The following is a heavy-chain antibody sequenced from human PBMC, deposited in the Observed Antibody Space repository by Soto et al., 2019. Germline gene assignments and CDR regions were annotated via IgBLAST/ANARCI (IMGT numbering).Heavy chain of an antibody. D-gene: IGHD1-20*01. CDR3: ARAITGTTHPYHFDN. CDR1: GYKFSNYW. J-gene: IGHJ4*01. V-gene: IGHV5-51*01. Sequence: GESLKSSCQGSGYKFSNYWIGWVRQVPGEGLEWMGIIYPGDSDTRYSPSFRGLVTISADSSINTAYLRWNSIQSSDSAIFYCARAITGTTHPYHFDNWGHGTLVPVSS. CDR2: IYPGDSDT.